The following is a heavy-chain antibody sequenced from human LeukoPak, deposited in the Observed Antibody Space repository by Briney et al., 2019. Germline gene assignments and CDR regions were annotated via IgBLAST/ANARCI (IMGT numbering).Heavy chain of an antibody. CDR3: ARSGNWNYGYFDY. J-gene: IGHJ4*02. V-gene: IGHV4-30-2*01. Sequence: KSSETLSLTCTVSGGSISSGGHYWSRIRQPPGKGLEWIGYIYHSGSTYYNPSLKSRVTISVDRSKNQFSLKLSSVTAADTAVYYCARSGNWNYGYFDYWGQGTLVTVSS. CDR2: IYHSGST. CDR1: GGSISSGGHY. D-gene: IGHD1-7*01.